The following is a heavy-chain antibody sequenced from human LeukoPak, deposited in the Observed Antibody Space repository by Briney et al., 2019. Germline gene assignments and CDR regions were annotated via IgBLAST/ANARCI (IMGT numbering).Heavy chain of an antibody. CDR1: GGSISSYY. J-gene: IGHJ4*02. CDR2: IYYSGST. Sequence: SETLSLTCTVSGGSISSYYWSWIRQPPGKGLEWIGYIYYSGSTNYNPSLKSRVTISVDTSKNQFSLKLSSVTAADTAVYYCARSQGLDYFDYRGQGTLVTVSS. CDR3: ARSQGLDYFDY. V-gene: IGHV4-59*08.